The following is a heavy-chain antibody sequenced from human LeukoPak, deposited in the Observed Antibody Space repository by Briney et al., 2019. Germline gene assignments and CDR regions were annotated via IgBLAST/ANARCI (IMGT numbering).Heavy chain of an antibody. CDR2: IYYSGST. CDR3: ASTPPEPDYYDSSGLPLAFDI. Sequence: SETLSLTCTVSGGSISSSSYYWGWIRQPPGKGLEWIGSIYYSGSTYYNPSLKSRVTISVDTSKNQFSLKLSSVTAADTAVYYCASTPPEPDYYDSSGLPLAFDIWGQGTMVTVSS. V-gene: IGHV4-39*07. J-gene: IGHJ3*02. CDR1: GGSISSSSYY. D-gene: IGHD3-22*01.